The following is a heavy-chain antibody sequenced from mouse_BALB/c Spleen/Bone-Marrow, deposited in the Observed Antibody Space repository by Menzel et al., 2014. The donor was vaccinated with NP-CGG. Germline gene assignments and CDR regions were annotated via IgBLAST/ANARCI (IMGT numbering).Heavy chain of an antibody. CDR3: ARFPYYGSRSFDY. V-gene: IGHV3-2*02. CDR2: ISYSGST. D-gene: IGHD1-1*01. J-gene: IGHJ2*01. CDR1: GYSITSDYV. Sequence: DVQLQESGPGLLKPSQSLSLTCTVTGYSITSDYVWNWIRQFPGNKLEWIGYISYSGSTSYNPSLKSRISITRDTSKSQFFLQLNSVTTEDTATYSCARFPYYGSRSFDYWGQGTPLPVSS.